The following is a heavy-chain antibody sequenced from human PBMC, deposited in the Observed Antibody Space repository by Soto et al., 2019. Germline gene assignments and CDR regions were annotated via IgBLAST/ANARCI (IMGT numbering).Heavy chain of an antibody. J-gene: IGHJ4*02. CDR3: AGMPLAYRGTFTSSAFEY. V-gene: IGHV1-69*01. Sequence: QVHLVQSGAEVKKPASSVKVSCKASGGTFSRQAINWVRQAPGQGLEWMGAIILITGAANYVQKFQGRVTITADESTRTVYMELSGLESVDTAVYCCAGMPLAYRGTFTSSAFEYWGQGTLVTVSP. D-gene: IGHD1-1*01. CDR1: GGTFSRQA. CDR2: IILITGAA.